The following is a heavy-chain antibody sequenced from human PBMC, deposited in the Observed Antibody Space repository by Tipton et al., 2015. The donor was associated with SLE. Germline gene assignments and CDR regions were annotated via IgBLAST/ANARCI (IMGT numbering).Heavy chain of an antibody. CDR2: IYHSGNT. Sequence: TLSLTCAVSGFSISSGYYWGWIRQPPGKGLEWIGSIYHSGNTYYNPSLKSRVSMSIDTSRNEVFLRLSSGTAADTAVYYCARHDYDSNGYYQHYFDYWGQGTLVTVSS. CDR1: GFSISSGYY. J-gene: IGHJ4*02. D-gene: IGHD3-22*01. V-gene: IGHV4-38-2*01. CDR3: ARHDYDSNGYYQHYFDY.